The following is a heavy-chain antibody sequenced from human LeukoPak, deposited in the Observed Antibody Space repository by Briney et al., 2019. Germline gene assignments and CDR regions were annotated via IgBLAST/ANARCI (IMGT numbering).Heavy chain of an antibody. V-gene: IGHV4-30-4*08. CDR1: GGSISSGDYY. J-gene: IGHJ4*02. D-gene: IGHD6-6*01. Sequence: SETLSLTCTVSGGSISSGDYYWSWIRQPPGKGLEWIGYIYYSGSTYYNPSLKSRVTISVDTSKNQFSLKLSSVTAADTAVYYCARELGSGAARRNFDYWGQGTLVTVSS. CDR2: IYYSGST. CDR3: ARELGSGAARRNFDY.